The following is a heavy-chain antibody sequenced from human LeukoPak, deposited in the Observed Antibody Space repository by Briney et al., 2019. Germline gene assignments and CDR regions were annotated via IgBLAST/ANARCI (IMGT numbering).Heavy chain of an antibody. J-gene: IGHJ3*01. CDR1: GFTFSDYY. CDR3: ARDGEPLHDAFDL. D-gene: IGHD1-26*01. CDR2: ISSSGSNI. V-gene: IGHV3-11*04. Sequence: GGSLRLSGAASGFTFSDYYRSWIGQAPGKGREGGSYISSSGSNIYYADSVKGRFTISRDNAKKSLYLQMNSLRAEDTAVYYCARDGEPLHDAFDLWGQGTMVPLSS.